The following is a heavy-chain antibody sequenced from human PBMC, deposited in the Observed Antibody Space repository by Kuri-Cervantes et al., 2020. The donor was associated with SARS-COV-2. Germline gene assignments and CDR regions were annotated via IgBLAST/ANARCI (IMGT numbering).Heavy chain of an antibody. CDR1: GFTFSSYW. CDR3: AKGGGSPSVDFDY. Sequence: GGSLRLSCAASGFTFSSYWMHWVRQAPGKGLEWVSVIYSGGSSTYYADSVKGRFTISRDNSKNTLYLQMNSLRAEDTAVYYCAKGGGSPSVDFDYWGQGTLVTVSS. V-gene: IGHV3-23*03. D-gene: IGHD1-26*01. CDR2: IYSGGSST. J-gene: IGHJ4*02.